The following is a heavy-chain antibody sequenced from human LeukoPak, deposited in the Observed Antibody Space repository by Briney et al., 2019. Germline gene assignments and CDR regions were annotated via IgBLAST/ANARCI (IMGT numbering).Heavy chain of an antibody. V-gene: IGHV4-31*03. J-gene: IGHJ4*02. D-gene: IGHD6-13*01. CDR3: ARAMAADGTWSFDY. CDR1: GGSISSGSFY. Sequence: SPTLSLTCTVSGGSISSGSFYWTWIRQHPGKGLEWIAYIYYSGRTYYSPSLKSRVTISVDTSKNQFSLKLSSVTAADTAVYYCARAMAADGTWSFDYWGQGTLVTVSS. CDR2: IYYSGRT.